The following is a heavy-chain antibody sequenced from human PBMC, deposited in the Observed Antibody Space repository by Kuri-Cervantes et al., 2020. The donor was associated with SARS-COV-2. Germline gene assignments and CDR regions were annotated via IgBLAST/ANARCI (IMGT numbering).Heavy chain of an antibody. D-gene: IGHD1-1*01. CDR3: AKDQYDTDAFDI. V-gene: IGHV3-23*01. Sequence: GESLKISCAASGFTFSSYAMSWVRQAPGKGLAWVSAISGSGGSTYYADSVKGRFTISRDNSKNTLYLQMNSLRAEDTAVYYCAKDQYDTDAFDIWGQGTMVTVSS. CDR2: ISGSGGST. CDR1: GFTFSSYA. J-gene: IGHJ3*02.